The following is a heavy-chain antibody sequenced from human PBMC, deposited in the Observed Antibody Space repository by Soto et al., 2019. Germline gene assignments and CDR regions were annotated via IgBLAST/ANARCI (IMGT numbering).Heavy chain of an antibody. Sequence: PSETLSLTCSVSGGFVSSSSYYWGWIRQPPGKGLEWIGSIYYTGSTYNNPSLKSRVTISVDTSKNQFSLNLRSATAADTAVYYCARSFYDILTGYYGYYYGMDIWGQGTTVTVSS. CDR2: IYYTGST. V-gene: IGHV4-39*01. CDR3: ARSFYDILTGYYGYYYGMDI. J-gene: IGHJ6*02. D-gene: IGHD3-9*01. CDR1: GGFVSSSSYY.